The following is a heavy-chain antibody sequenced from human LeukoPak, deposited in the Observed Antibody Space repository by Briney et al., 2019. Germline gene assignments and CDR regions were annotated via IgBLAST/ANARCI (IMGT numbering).Heavy chain of an antibody. CDR1: GGSISSGDYY. V-gene: IGHV4-30-4*08. CDR2: IYYSGST. D-gene: IGHD3-10*01. CDR3: ARETPPYYYGSGSSSNFDY. Sequence: SQTPSLTCTVSGGSISSGDYYWSWIRQPPGKGLEWIGYIYYSGSTYYNPSLKSRVTISVDTSKNQFSLKLSSVTAADTAVYYCARETPPYYYGSGSSSNFDYWGQGTLVTVSS. J-gene: IGHJ4*02.